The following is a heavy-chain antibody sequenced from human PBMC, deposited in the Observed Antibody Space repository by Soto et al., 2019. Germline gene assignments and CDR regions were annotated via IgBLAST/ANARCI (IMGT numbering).Heavy chain of an antibody. CDR2: IYYSGST. J-gene: IGHJ4*02. Sequence: KPSETLSLTCTVSGGSVSSGSYYWSWIRQPPGKGLEWIGYIYYSGSTNYNPSLKSRVTISVDTSKNQFSLKLSSVTAADTAVYYCARDRRRAGFDYWGQGTLVTVSS. CDR3: ARDRRRAGFDY. CDR1: GGSVSSGSYY. V-gene: IGHV4-61*01.